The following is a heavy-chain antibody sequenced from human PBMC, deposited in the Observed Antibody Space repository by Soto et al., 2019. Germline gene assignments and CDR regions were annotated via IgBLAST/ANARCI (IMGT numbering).Heavy chain of an antibody. CDR2: INHSGST. CDR3: ASRLDYSFDY. CDR1: GGSCCGYY. V-gene: IGHV4-34*01. J-gene: IGHJ4*02. Sequence: PSETMSLTCAVYGGSCCGYYWSWIRQPPGKGLEWIGEINHSGSTNYNPSLKSRVTISVDTSKNQFSLKLSSVTAADTAVYYCASRLDYSFDYWGQGTLVTVSS. D-gene: IGHD2-15*01.